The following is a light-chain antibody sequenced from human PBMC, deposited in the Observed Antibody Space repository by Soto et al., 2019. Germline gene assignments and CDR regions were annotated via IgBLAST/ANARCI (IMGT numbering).Light chain of an antibody. CDR3: SSYTSSSTLYVV. CDR1: RSDVGGYNY. V-gene: IGLV2-14*01. CDR2: DVS. Sequence: QSALTQPASVSGSPGQSITISCTGTRSDVGGYNYVSWYQQHPGKAPKLMIYDVSNRPSGVSKRFSGSKSGNTASLTISGLQAEDEADYYCSSYTSSSTLYVVFGGGTKLTVL. J-gene: IGLJ2*01.